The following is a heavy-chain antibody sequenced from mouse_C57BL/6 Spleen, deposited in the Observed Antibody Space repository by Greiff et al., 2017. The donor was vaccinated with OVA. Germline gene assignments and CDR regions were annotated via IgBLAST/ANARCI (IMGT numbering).Heavy chain of an antibody. V-gene: IGHV1-26*01. J-gene: IGHJ4*01. Sequence: VQLQQSGPELVKPGASVKISCKASGYTFTDYYMNWVKQSHGKSLEWIGDIIPNNGGTSYNQKFKGKATLTVDKSSSTAYMELRSLTSEDSAVYYCARHSLYAMYYWGQGTSVTVSS. CDR1: GYTFTDYY. D-gene: IGHD6-1*01. CDR3: ARHSLYAMYY. CDR2: IIPNNGGT.